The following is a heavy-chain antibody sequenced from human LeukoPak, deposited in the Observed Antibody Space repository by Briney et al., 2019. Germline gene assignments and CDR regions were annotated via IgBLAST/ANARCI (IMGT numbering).Heavy chain of an antibody. J-gene: IGHJ5*02. V-gene: IGHV4-59*01. CDR2: IYYSGST. Sequence: SETLSLTCTLSGASLSSYYWSWLRQPPGKGLEGSGYIYYSGSTNYNPSLKSRVTISVDTSKNQFSLRLSSVTAADTAVYYCARHRYYYDSSGYYYQPWGQGTLVTVSS. D-gene: IGHD3-22*01. CDR3: ARHRYYYDSSGYYYQP. CDR1: GASLSSYY.